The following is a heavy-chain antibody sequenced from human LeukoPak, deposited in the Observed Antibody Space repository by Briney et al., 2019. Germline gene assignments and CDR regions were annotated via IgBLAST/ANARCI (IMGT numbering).Heavy chain of an antibody. Sequence: GASVKVSCKASGYTFTSYNINWVRQATGQGLEWMGWISAYNGNTNYAQKLQGRVTMTTDTSTSTAYMELRSLRSDDTAVYYCARDRYYDSSGYPGVFDYWGQGTLVTVSS. CDR3: ARDRYYDSSGYPGVFDY. CDR2: ISAYNGNT. V-gene: IGHV1-18*01. J-gene: IGHJ4*02. CDR1: GYTFTSYN. D-gene: IGHD3-22*01.